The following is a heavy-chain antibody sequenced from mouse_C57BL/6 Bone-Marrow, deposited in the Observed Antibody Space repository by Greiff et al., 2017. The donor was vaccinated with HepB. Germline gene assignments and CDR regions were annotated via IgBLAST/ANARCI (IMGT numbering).Heavy chain of an antibody. CDR2: IDPENGDT. CDR1: GFNIKDDY. Sequence: AQLQQSGAELVRPGASVKLSCTASGFNIKDDYMHWVKQRPEQGLEWIGWIDPENGDTEYASKFQGKATITADTSSNTAYLQLSSLTSEDTAVYYCTTDYYGSSYPWYFDVWGTGTTVTVSS. J-gene: IGHJ1*03. V-gene: IGHV14-4*01. D-gene: IGHD1-1*01. CDR3: TTDYYGSSYPWYFDV.